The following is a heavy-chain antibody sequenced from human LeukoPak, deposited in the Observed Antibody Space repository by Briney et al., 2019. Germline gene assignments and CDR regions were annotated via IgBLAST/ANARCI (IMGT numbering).Heavy chain of an antibody. CDR1: GFTFGSYS. CDR3: ARDPSGWYSWFQGDFDY. CDR2: ISSSSSYI. V-gene: IGHV3-21*01. D-gene: IGHD6-19*01. Sequence: GGSLRLSXAASGFTFGSYSMNWVRQAPGKGLEWVSSISSSSSYIYYADSVKGRFTISRDNAKNSLYLQMNSLRAEDTAVYYCARDPSGWYSWFQGDFDYWGQGTLVTVSS. J-gene: IGHJ4*02.